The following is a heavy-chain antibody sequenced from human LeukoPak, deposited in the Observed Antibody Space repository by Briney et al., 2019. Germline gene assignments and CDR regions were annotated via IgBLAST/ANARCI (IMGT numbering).Heavy chain of an antibody. Sequence: SETLSLTCTVSGGSISSYYWSWIRQPAGKGLEWIGRIYTSGSTNYNPSLKSRVTMSVDTSKNQFSLKLSSVTAADTAVYYCARVRADYYGSGNAFDIWGQGTMVTVSS. V-gene: IGHV4-4*07. D-gene: IGHD3-10*01. J-gene: IGHJ3*02. CDR2: IYTSGST. CDR3: ARVRADYYGSGNAFDI. CDR1: GGSISSYY.